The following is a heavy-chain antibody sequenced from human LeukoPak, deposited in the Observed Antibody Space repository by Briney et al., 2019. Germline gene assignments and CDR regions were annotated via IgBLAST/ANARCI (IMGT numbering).Heavy chain of an antibody. D-gene: IGHD4-23*01. J-gene: IGHJ6*02. CDR2: IIPILGIA. V-gene: IGHV1-69*04. CDR3: AGPVVTAGYYYYGMDV. CDR1: GGTFSSYA. Sequence: ASVKVSCKASGGTFSSYAISWVRQASGQGLEWMGRIIPILGIANYAQKFQGRVTITADKSTSTAYMELSSLRSEDTAVYYCAGPVVTAGYYYYGMDVWGQGTTVTVSS.